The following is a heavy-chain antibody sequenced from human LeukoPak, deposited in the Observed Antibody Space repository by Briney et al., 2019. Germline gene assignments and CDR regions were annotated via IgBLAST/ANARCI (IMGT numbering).Heavy chain of an antibody. CDR1: GVTFNNYA. J-gene: IGHJ3*01. CDR2: ISDNVGST. Sequence: GGSLRLSCAASGVTFNNYAMSWVRQAPGKGLEWVSTISDNVGSTYYADSVKGRFTISRDNSKNTLYLQMNSLRAEDTAVYYCAEVSGSWFWGQGTMVTVSS. D-gene: IGHD6-13*01. V-gene: IGHV3-23*01. CDR3: AEVSGSWF.